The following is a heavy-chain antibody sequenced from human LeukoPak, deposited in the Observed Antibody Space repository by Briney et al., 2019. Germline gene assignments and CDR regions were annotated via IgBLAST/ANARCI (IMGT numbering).Heavy chain of an antibody. CDR1: GFTFSDYY. Sequence: GGSLRLSCAASGFTFSDYYMSWIRQAPGKGLEWVSYISSSGSTIYYADSVKGRFTISRDNAKNSLCLQMNSLRAEDTAVYYCAKVVQLELHDAFDIWGQGTMVTVSS. V-gene: IGHV3-11*01. D-gene: IGHD1-1*01. CDR2: ISSSGSTI. J-gene: IGHJ3*02. CDR3: AKVVQLELHDAFDI.